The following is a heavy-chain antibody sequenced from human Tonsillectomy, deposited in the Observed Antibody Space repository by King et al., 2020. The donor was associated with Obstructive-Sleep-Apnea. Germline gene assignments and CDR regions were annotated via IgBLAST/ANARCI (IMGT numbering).Heavy chain of an antibody. CDR1: GFTFSSYW. D-gene: IGHD2-21*02. J-gene: IGHJ6*02. Sequence: VQLVESGGGLVQPGGSLRLSCAASGFTFSSYWMHWVRQAPGEGLVWVSRINSDGSSTSYADSVKGRFTISRDNAKNTLYLQMNSLRAEDTAVYYCAAPVVTAIPGYYGMDVWGQGTTVTVSS. V-gene: IGHV3-74*01. CDR3: AAPVVTAIPGYYGMDV. CDR2: INSDGSST.